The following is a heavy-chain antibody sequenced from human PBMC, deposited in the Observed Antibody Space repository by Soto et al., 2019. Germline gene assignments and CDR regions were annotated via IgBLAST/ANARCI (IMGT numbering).Heavy chain of an antibody. CDR1: GYSFTSYW. D-gene: IGHD3-22*01. V-gene: IGHV5-51*01. J-gene: IGHJ4*02. CDR3: ARHEAYYYDSSGYYFPFDY. CDR2: IYPGDSDT. Sequence: GESLKISCKGSGYSFTSYWIGWVRQMPGKGLEWMGIIYPGDSDTRYSPSFQGQVTISADKSISTAYLQWSSLKASDTAMYYCARHEAYYYDSSGYYFPFDYWGQGTLVT.